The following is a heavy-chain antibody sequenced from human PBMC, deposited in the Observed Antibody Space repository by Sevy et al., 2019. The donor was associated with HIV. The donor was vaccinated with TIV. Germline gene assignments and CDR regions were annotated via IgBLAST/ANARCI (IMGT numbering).Heavy chain of an antibody. CDR3: ARLAEMGTMTAGNDY. D-gene: IGHD2-21*02. V-gene: IGHV5-51*01. J-gene: IGHJ4*02. CDR2: IYPGDSDT. CDR1: GYSFISHW. Sequence: GESLKISCKGSGYSFISHWIAWVRQMPGKGLEWMGIIYPGDSDTKYSPSFQGQVTISAEKSISTAYLQWSSLKASDTAMYYCARLAEMGTMTAGNDYWGQGTLVTVSS.